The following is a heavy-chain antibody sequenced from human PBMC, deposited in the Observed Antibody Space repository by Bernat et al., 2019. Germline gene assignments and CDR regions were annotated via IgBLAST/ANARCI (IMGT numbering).Heavy chain of an antibody. CDR2: IYYSGST. Sequence: QVQLQESGPGLVKPSQTLSLTCTVSGGSISSSSYYWGWIRQPPGKGLEWIGSIYYSGSTYYNPSLKSRVTISVDTSKNQFSLKLSSVTAADTAVYYCARQTAGSWIFLNDYWGQGTLVTVSS. D-gene: IGHD6-13*01. J-gene: IGHJ4*02. CDR3: ARQTAGSWIFLNDY. CDR1: GGSISSSSYY. V-gene: IGHV4-39*01.